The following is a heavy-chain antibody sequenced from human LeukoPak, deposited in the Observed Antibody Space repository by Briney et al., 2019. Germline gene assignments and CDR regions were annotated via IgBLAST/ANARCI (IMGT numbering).Heavy chain of an antibody. V-gene: IGHV4-30-4*01. CDR2: IYYSGST. Sequence: SETLSLTCTVSGGSISSGDYYWSWIRQPPGKGLEWIGYIYYSGSTYYNPSLKSRVTISVDTSKNQFSLKLSSVTAADTAVYYCARDTLSYDFWGAPDAFDIWGQGTMVTVSS. J-gene: IGHJ3*02. CDR1: GGSISSGDYY. CDR3: ARDTLSYDFWGAPDAFDI. D-gene: IGHD3-3*01.